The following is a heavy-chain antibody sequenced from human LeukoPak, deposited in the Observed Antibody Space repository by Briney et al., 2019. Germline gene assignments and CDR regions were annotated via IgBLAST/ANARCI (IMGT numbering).Heavy chain of an antibody. CDR3: AKDRSITMIVVVITLDY. Sequence: GGSLRLSCAASGFTFDDYAMHWVRQAPGKGLEWVSAISGSGGSTYYANSVKGRFTISRDNSKNTLYLQMNSLRAEDTAVYYCAKDRSITMIVVVITLDYWGQGTLVTVSS. D-gene: IGHD3-22*01. CDR1: GFTFDDYA. J-gene: IGHJ4*02. V-gene: IGHV3-23*01. CDR2: ISGSGGST.